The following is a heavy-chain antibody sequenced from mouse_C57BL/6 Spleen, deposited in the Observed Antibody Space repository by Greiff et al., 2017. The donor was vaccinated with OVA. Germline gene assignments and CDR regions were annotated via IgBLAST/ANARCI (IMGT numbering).Heavy chain of an antibody. CDR1: GYTFTDYE. D-gene: IGHD2-3*01. V-gene: IGHV1-15*01. J-gene: IGHJ3*01. CDR2: IDPETGGT. CDR3: SDGYYEAY. Sequence: QVQLQQSGAELVRPGASVTLSCKASGYTFTDYEMHWVKQTPVHCLEWIGAIDPETGGTAYNQKFKGKAILTADKSSSTAYMELRSLTSEDSAVYYCSDGYYEAYWGQGTLVTVSA.